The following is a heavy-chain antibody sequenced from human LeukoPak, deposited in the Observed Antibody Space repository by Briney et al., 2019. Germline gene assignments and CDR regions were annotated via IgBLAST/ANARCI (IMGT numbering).Heavy chain of an antibody. Sequence: SETLSLTCAVYGGSFSGYYWSWIRQPPGKGLEWIGEINHSGSTNYNPSLKSRVTISVDTSKNQFSLKLSSVTAADTAVYYCARHKDDYVWGSYLHWFDPWGQGTLVTVSS. D-gene: IGHD3-16*02. CDR2: INHSGST. V-gene: IGHV4-34*01. CDR1: GGSFSGYY. J-gene: IGHJ5*02. CDR3: ARHKDDYVWGSYLHWFDP.